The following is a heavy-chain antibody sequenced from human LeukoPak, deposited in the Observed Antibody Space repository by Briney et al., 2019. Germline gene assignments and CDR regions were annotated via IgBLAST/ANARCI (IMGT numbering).Heavy chain of an antibody. CDR3: ARKVVVVITTNYFDC. Sequence: SETLSLTCAVYGGSFSGYYWSWIRQPPGKGLEWIGEINHSGSTNYNPSLKSRVTISVDTSKNQFSLKLSSVTAADTAVYYCARKVVVVITTNYFDCWGQGTLVTVSS. CDR1: GGSFSGYY. V-gene: IGHV4-34*01. J-gene: IGHJ4*02. CDR2: INHSGST. D-gene: IGHD3-22*01.